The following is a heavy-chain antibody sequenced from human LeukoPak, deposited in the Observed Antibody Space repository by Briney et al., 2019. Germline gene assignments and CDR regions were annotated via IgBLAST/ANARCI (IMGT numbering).Heavy chain of an antibody. CDR3: ARVNTAYFDY. CDR2: IIPIFGTA. Sequence: SVKVSCKASGGAFSSYAISWVRQAPGQGLEWMGRIIPIFGTANYAQKFQGRVTITTDESTSTAYMELSSLRSEDTAVYYCARVNTAYFDYWGQGTLVTVSS. J-gene: IGHJ4*02. V-gene: IGHV1-69*05. CDR1: GGAFSSYA. D-gene: IGHD5-18*01.